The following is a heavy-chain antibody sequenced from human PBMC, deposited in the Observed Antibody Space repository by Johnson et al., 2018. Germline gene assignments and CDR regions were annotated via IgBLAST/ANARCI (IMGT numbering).Heavy chain of an antibody. Sequence: VQLVQSGGGLVQPGRSLRLSCAASGFTFGDYAMHWVRQAPGKGLEWVAGISWNGGSICYADSVKGRLTIYRDNAKNSMYMQMNSLRADDTAFYYGGKDTAFKYYYYMAVWGKGATVTGSS. CDR3: GKDTAFKYYYYMAV. CDR2: ISWNGGSI. V-gene: IGHV3-9*01. CDR1: GFTFGDYA. D-gene: IGHD3-3*02. J-gene: IGHJ6*03.